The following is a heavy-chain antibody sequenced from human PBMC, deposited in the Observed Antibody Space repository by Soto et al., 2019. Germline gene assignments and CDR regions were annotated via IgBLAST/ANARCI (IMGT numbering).Heavy chain of an antibody. V-gene: IGHV3-23*01. CDR1: GFTFSSYA. J-gene: IGHJ4*02. CDR3: AKTEGWGSNYFDY. CDR2: ISGSGGST. D-gene: IGHD3-16*01. Sequence: GESLKISCAASGFTFSSYAMSWVRQAPGKGLEWVSAISGSGGSTYYADSVKGRFTISRDNSKNTLYLQMNSLRAEDTAVYYCAKTEGWGSNYFDYWGQGTLVTVSS.